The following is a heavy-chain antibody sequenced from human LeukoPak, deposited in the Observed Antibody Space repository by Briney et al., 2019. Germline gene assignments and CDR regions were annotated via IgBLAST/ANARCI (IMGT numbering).Heavy chain of an antibody. Sequence: GASVKVSCKASGYTFTSYDINWVQQATGQGLEWMGWMNPNSGNTGYAQKFQGRVTMTRNTSISTAYMELSSLRSEDTAVYYCARVPYDSSGYYLTQPDAFDIWGQGTMVTVSS. V-gene: IGHV1-8*01. CDR1: GYTFTSYD. CDR2: MNPNSGNT. D-gene: IGHD3-22*01. CDR3: ARVPYDSSGYYLTQPDAFDI. J-gene: IGHJ3*02.